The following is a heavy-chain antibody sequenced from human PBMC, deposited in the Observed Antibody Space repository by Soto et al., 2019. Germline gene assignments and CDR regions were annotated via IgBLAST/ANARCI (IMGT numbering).Heavy chain of an antibody. CDR3: ASPKRPNSSSWIY. Sequence: SETLSLTCAVYGGSFSGYYWSWIRQPPGKGLEWIGEINHSGSTNYNPSLKSRVTISVDTSKNQSSLKLSSVTAADTAVYYCASPKRPNSSSWIYWGQGTLVTVSS. CDR1: GGSFSGYY. J-gene: IGHJ4*02. D-gene: IGHD6-13*01. V-gene: IGHV4-34*01. CDR2: INHSGST.